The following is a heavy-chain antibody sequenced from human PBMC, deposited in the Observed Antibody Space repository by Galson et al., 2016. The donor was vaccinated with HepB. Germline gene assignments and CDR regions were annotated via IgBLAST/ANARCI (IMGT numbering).Heavy chain of an antibody. Sequence: QSGAEVKEPGESLRISCTGSGYSFTNYWVNWVRQMPGKGLEWMGRIDPGDSFTNYSPSFQGHVTISADKSISTAYLQWSSLKASDTAMYYCASLRSGSLTSDSWGQGTLVTVSS. J-gene: IGHJ4*02. D-gene: IGHD1-26*01. CDR3: ASLRSGSLTSDS. CDR2: IDPGDSFT. CDR1: GYSFTNYW. V-gene: IGHV5-10-1*01.